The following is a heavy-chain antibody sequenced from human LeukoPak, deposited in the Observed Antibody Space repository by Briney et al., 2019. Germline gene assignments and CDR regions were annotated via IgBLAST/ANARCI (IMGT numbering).Heavy chain of an antibody. CDR2: ISSSSSYI. Sequence: GGSLRLSCAASGFTFSSYSMNWVRQAPGKGLEWVSSISSSSSYIYYADSVKGRFTISRDNAKNSLYLQMNSLRAEDTAVYYCARDWEYYYGSGKSGYWGQGTLVTVSS. V-gene: IGHV3-21*01. J-gene: IGHJ4*02. CDR1: GFTFSSYS. D-gene: IGHD3-10*01. CDR3: ARDWEYYYGSGKSGY.